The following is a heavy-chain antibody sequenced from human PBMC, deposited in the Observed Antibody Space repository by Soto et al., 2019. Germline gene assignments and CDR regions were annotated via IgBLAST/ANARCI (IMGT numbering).Heavy chain of an antibody. J-gene: IGHJ3*02. CDR2: ISYDGSNE. Sequence: QVQLVESGGGVVQPGRSLRLSCAASGFTFSHYGMHWVRQAPGKGLEWAALISYDGSNEHYADSVKGRFTISRDNSKYTLYLQMNSLTAEDTAVYFCAKISILGYCSGGSCYGAAFDIWGQGTMVTVSS. D-gene: IGHD2-15*01. CDR3: AKISILGYCSGGSCYGAAFDI. V-gene: IGHV3-30*18. CDR1: GFTFSHYG.